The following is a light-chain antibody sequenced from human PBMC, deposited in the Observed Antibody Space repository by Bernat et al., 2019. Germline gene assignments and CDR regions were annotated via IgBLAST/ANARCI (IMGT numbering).Light chain of an antibody. CDR3: SSYSSTSTYVV. Sequence: HSALTQPPSVSGSPGQPVTISCTGTSSDVGYYNRVSWYRQPPGTAPKLMIYEVNNRPSGVSDRFSGSKSGNTASLTISGLQAEDEADYYCSSYSSTSTYVVFGGGTKLTVL. J-gene: IGLJ2*01. CDR1: SSDVGYYNR. CDR2: EVN. V-gene: IGLV2-18*02.